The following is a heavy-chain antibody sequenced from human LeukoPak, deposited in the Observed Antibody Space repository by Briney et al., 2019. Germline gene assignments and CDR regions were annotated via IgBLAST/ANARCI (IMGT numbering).Heavy chain of an antibody. CDR3: ARKNDLFNAAFDI. J-gene: IGHJ3*02. Sequence: GGSLRLSCAASGLSVSTNYMSWVRQPARKWLEWVSITSSDVNTNYADSVKGRFTISRDNSKNTLSLQMNSLRAEDTAVYYCARKNDLFNAAFDIWGQGTVVTVSS. CDR1: GLSVSTNY. D-gene: IGHD2/OR15-2a*01. CDR2: TSSDVNT. V-gene: IGHV3-53*03.